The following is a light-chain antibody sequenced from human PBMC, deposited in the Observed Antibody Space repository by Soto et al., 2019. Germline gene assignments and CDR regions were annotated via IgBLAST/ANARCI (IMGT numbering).Light chain of an antibody. CDR3: QQYDFLVT. J-gene: IGKJ5*01. CDR2: DAS. CDR1: QDINTY. Sequence: DIQMTQSPSTLSASVGDRVTITCRASQDINTYLNWYQQKPGKAPKLLIYDASNLETGVPTRFTGSGSGTHFTFTISSLQPEDIATYFCQQYDFLVTFGQGTRLEIK. V-gene: IGKV1-33*01.